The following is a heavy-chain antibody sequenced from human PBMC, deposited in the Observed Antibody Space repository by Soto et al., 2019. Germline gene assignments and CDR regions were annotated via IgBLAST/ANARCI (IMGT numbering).Heavy chain of an antibody. CDR2: INHRGRV. D-gene: IGHD3-22*01. V-gene: IGHV4-34*01. J-gene: IGHJ5*01. Sequence: SETLSLTCAVYCGSFSGHSWPWIRQSPGKGLEGIGDINHRGRVNYSPSLKSRVTISLDTANNQFSLTLSAVTAADTAMYYCSTRAYDTNGYYRFDPWGQGTLVTGSS. CDR1: CGSFSGHS. CDR3: STRAYDTNGYYRFDP.